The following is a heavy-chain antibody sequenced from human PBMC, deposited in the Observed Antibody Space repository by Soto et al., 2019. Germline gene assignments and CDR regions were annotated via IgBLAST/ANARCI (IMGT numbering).Heavy chain of an antibody. CDR3: ARDFGEVGSTAAFDI. D-gene: IGHD1-26*01. CDR1: GFSFISFW. V-gene: IGHV3-74*01. CDR2: IHNDGSRT. J-gene: IGHJ3*02. Sequence: GWSLRLACAASGFSFISFWMHWARQAPGKGLVWVAHIHNDGSRTSYADSVKGRCTISRDNAKNTLYLQMNSLRAEDTAMYYCARDFGEVGSTAAFDIWGQGTMVTVSS.